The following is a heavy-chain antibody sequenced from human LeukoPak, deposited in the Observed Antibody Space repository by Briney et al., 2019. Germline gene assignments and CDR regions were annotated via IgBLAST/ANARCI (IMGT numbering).Heavy chain of an antibody. CDR1: GFTFSSYA. Sequence: GGSLRLSCAASGFTFSSYAMSWVRQAPGKGPEWVSGISGSGGSTYHADSVKGRFTISRDNSKNTLYLQMNSLRAEDTAVYYCAKEQIYGSGSYYPSNWFDPWGQGTLVTVSS. V-gene: IGHV3-23*01. J-gene: IGHJ5*02. CDR3: AKEQIYGSGSYYPSNWFDP. CDR2: ISGSGGST. D-gene: IGHD3-10*01.